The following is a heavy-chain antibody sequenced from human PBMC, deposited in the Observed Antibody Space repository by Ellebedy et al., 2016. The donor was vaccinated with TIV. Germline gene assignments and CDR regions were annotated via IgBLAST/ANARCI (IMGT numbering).Heavy chain of an antibody. V-gene: IGHV4-34*01. CDR2: INHGGGT. D-gene: IGHD2-2*01. Sequence: SETLSLXXAVYGGSFSGYYWSWIRQPPGRGLEWIGDINHGGGTYYNPSLKSRVTIFIDRSKNQFPLKLNSVTAADTAVYYCARGRVSTSIFDPWGQGTLVTVSS. CDR3: ARGRVSTSIFDP. CDR1: GGSFSGYY. J-gene: IGHJ5*02.